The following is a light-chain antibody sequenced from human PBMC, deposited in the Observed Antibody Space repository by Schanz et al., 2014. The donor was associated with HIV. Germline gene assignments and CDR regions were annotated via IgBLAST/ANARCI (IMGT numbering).Light chain of an antibody. J-gene: IGLJ2*01. CDR3: NSHAGSNTFL. Sequence: QSVLTQPPSASGTPGQRVTISCSGISSKLGQNLISWYQHLPGTAPKLLIYNDNRRPSGVADLFSGSKSGNTASQTGSGLHAEDEADYYCNSHAGSNTFLFGGGTKLTVL. V-gene: IGLV1-44*01. CDR2: NDN. CDR1: SSKLGQNL.